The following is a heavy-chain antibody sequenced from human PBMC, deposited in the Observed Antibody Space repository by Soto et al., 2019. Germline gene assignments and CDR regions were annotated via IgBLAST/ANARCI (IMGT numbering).Heavy chain of an antibody. V-gene: IGHV3-30*18. CDR2: ISYDGSNK. J-gene: IGHJ6*02. Sequence: QVQLVESGGGVVQPGRSLRLSCAASGFTFSSYGMHWVRQAPGKGLEWVAVISYDGSNKYYADSLKGRFTVSRDNSKNTLSLQMSSLSAEDTAVYDCVNDGSSGCPYYSGMDVWGQGTTVTVSS. CDR3: VNDGSSGCPYYSGMDV. D-gene: IGHD6-19*01. CDR1: GFTFSSYG.